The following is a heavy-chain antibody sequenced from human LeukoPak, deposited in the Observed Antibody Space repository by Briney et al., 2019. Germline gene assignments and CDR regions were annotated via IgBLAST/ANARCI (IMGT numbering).Heavy chain of an antibody. D-gene: IGHD2-2*01. CDR3: ASEVGYCSSTSCPPGYFDF. J-gene: IGHJ4*02. CDR1: GFTFSSYW. CDR2: ISYDGSNT. Sequence: PGGSLRLSCAASGFTFSSYWIHWVRQAPGKGLEWVAVISYDGSNTHYADSVKGRFTISRDNSKNTLYLQMNSLRAEDTAVYYCASEVGYCSSTSCPPGYFDFWGQGTLVTVSS. V-gene: IGHV3-30-3*01.